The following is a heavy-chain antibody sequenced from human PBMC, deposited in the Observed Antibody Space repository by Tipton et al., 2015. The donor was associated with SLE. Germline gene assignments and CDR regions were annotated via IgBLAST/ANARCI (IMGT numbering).Heavy chain of an antibody. J-gene: IGHJ4*02. V-gene: IGHV3-23*01. Sequence: SLRLSCAASGFSFSSYAMSWVRQAPGKGLEWVSGISGSGGSTYYADSVKGRFTISRDNSKNTLYLQMNSLRAEDTALYYCARDPDFWSGYVDYWGQGTLVTVSS. CDR3: ARDPDFWSGYVDY. CDR2: ISGSGGST. CDR1: GFSFSSYA. D-gene: IGHD3-3*01.